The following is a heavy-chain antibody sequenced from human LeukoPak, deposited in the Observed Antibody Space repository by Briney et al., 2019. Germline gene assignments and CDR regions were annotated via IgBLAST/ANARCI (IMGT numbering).Heavy chain of an antibody. V-gene: IGHV4-34*01. CDR3: ARDQYCSGGTCPYGMDV. Sequence: SETLSLTCAVYGGSFSGYYWSWIRQPPGKGLEWIGEINHSGSTNYNPSLKSRVTISVDTSKNQFSLKLSSVTAEDTAVYYCARDQYCSGGTCPYGMDVWGQGTTVTVSS. J-gene: IGHJ6*02. CDR2: INHSGST. CDR1: GGSFSGYY. D-gene: IGHD2-15*01.